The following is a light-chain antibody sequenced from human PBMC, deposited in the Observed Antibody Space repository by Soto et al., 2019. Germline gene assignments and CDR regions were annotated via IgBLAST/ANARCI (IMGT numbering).Light chain of an antibody. CDR3: QQYDSTPVT. Sequence: DIQMTQSPSSLSASLGDRVTITCRASQSISSYLIWYQQKPGKAPKLLIYDASSLQSGVPARFSGSGSGTDFTLTISRLQPEDFAAYYCQQYDSTPVTFGQGTQLEIK. CDR1: QSISSY. J-gene: IGKJ2*01. V-gene: IGKV1-39*01. CDR2: DAS.